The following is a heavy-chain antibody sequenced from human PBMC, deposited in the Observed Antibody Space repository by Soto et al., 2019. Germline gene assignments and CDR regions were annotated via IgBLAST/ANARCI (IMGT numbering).Heavy chain of an antibody. J-gene: IGHJ3*02. D-gene: IGHD3-10*01. CDR2: IYYSGST. CDR1: GGSISSSSYY. CDR3: AREVLWFGELVRHHDAFDI. Sequence: QLQMQESGPGLVKSSETLSLTCTVSGGSISSSSYYWGWIRQPPGKGLEWIGRIYYSGSTYYNPSLKSRVTISVDTSKNEFSLKLSSVTAADTAVYYCAREVLWFGELVRHHDAFDIWGQGTMVTVSS. V-gene: IGHV4-39*02.